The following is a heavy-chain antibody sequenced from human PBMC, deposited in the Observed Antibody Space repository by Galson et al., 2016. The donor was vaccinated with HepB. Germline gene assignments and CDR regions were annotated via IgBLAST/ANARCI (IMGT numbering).Heavy chain of an antibody. CDR2: ISWNGGSL. Sequence: SLRLSCAASGFTFDDYAMHWVRQAPGKGLEWVSGISWNGGSLLYADSVRGRFTISRDNAKNSLYLQMNSLRPEDTALYYCAKDGMIFIAGIAHWGQGTLVTVSS. J-gene: IGHJ4*02. D-gene: IGHD6-13*01. CDR1: GFTFDDYA. CDR3: AKDGMIFIAGIAH. V-gene: IGHV3-9*01.